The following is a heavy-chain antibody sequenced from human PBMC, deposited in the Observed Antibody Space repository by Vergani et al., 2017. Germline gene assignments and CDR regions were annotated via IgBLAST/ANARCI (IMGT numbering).Heavy chain of an antibody. V-gene: IGHV3-23*01. J-gene: IGHJ4*02. CDR2: ISGIVGST. CDR1: GFTFSSYA. Sequence: EVQLLESGGGLVQPGGSLRLSCAASGFTFSSYAMSWVRQAPGKGLEWVSAISGIVGSTDYAGPVKGRFTISRDNSKNTLYLRMNSLRAEDTAVYYCAKGLAARPFDCWGQGTLVTVSS. D-gene: IGHD6-6*01. CDR3: AKGLAARPFDC.